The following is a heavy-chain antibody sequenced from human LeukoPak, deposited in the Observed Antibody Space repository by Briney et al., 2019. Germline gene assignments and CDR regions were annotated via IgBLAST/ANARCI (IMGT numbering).Heavy chain of an antibody. D-gene: IGHD4-11*01. CDR3: AKDYGTTATAVQLRAPYFDF. CDR1: GFRFSSTG. Sequence: PGRSLRLSCAASGFRFSSTGMHWFRQAPGKGLQWVALIWYDGSNSVYADSVKGRFTISRDNSKNTVHLQMNNLRAEDTAVYYCAKDYGTTATAVQLRAPYFDFWGQGALVTVAS. CDR2: IWYDGSNS. J-gene: IGHJ4*02. V-gene: IGHV3-33*06.